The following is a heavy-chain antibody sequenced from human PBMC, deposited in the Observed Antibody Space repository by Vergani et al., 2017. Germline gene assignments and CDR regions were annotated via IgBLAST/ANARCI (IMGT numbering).Heavy chain of an antibody. CDR3: ARGNECGGDYYHSLDY. CDR2: IIPIFGTA. V-gene: IGHV1-69*06. D-gene: IGHD2-21*02. CDR1: GGTFSSYA. Sequence: QVQLVQSGAEVKKPGSSVKVSCKASGGTFSSYAISWVRQAPGQGLEWMGGIIPIFGTANYAQKFQGRVTITADKSTSTAYMELSSLRSEDTAVYYCARGNECGGDYYHSLDYWGQGTMVTVSS. J-gene: IGHJ4*02.